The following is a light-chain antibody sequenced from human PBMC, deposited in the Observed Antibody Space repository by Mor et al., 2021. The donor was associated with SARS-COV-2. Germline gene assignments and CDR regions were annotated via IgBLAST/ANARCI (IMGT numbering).Light chain of an antibody. CDR3: NSYSSGTTALV. CDR2: DVT. J-gene: IGLJ1*01. V-gene: IGLV2-14*03. Sequence: LISDDVTNRPSGVAYRFSGSKSGDTASLTISGLQGEDEADYYCNSYSSGTTALVFGTGTKVTVL.